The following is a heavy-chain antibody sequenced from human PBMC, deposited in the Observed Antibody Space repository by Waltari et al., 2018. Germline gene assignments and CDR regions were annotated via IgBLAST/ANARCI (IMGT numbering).Heavy chain of an antibody. CDR1: GFPFSSYS. J-gene: IGHJ4*02. V-gene: IGHV3-21*01. CDR2: ISSSSSYI. CDR3: ARARALEPPDY. Sequence: EVQLVESGGGLVKPGGSLRLSGAAPGFPFSSYSMNWVRQGPGKGLEWVSSISSSSSYIYYADSVKGRFTISRDNAKNSLYLQMNSLRAEDTAVYYCARARALEPPDYWGQGTLVTVSS.